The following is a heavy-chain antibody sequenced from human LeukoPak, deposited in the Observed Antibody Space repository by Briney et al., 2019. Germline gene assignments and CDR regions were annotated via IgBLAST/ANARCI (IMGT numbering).Heavy chain of an antibody. J-gene: IGHJ4*02. Sequence: PGGSLGLSCAASGFTFDTYAMSWVRQTPGKGLEWVSIISDTGGNIYYADSVKGRFTISRDNAKNTLYLQMNSLGAEDTAVYYCATTYYYDSSGYAGYWGQGTLVTVSS. CDR2: ISDTGGNI. CDR1: GFTFDTYA. CDR3: ATTYYYDSSGYAGY. D-gene: IGHD3-22*01. V-gene: IGHV3-23*01.